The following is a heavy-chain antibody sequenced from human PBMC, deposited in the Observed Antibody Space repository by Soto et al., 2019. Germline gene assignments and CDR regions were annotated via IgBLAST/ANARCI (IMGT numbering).Heavy chain of an antibody. D-gene: IGHD6-19*01. J-gene: IGHJ3*01. CDR2: IYYSGST. CDR1: GGSISSSSFY. V-gene: IGHV4-39*01. Sequence: SETLSLTCTVSGGSISSSSFYWVWIRQPPGKGLEWIGNIYYSGSTYYNPSLKSRVTMSVDTSKNQFSLKLSSVTAADTAVYYCVTLPGEAGAEWQVLDFWGKGTLVPVSP. CDR3: VTLPGEAGAEWQVLDF.